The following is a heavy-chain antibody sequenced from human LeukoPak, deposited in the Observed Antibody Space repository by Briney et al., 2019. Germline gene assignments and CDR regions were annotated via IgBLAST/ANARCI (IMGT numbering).Heavy chain of an antibody. J-gene: IGHJ4*02. CDR3: ARVHYSATYFSQNYFDY. D-gene: IGHD4/OR15-4a*01. CDR2: MNPNSGNT. V-gene: IGHV1-8*01. CDR1: GYTFTSYD. Sequence: ASVKVSCKASGYTFTSYDISWVRQATGQGPEWMGRMNPNSGNTDNAQKFQGRVTMTRNTSTSTAYMELSSLRSDDTAVYYCARVHYSATYFSQNYFDYWGQGTLATVSS.